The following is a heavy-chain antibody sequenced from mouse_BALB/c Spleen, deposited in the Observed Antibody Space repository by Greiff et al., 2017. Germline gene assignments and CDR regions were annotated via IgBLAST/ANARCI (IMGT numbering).Heavy chain of an antibody. V-gene: IGHV1-4*01. CDR2: INPSSGYT. CDR1: GYTFTSYT. CDR3: ARDGYYVLWYFDV. D-gene: IGHD2-3*01. Sequence: QVQLQQSGAELARPGASVKMSCKASGYTFTSYTMHWVKQRPGQGLEWIGYINPSSGYTNYNQKFKDKATLTADKSSSTAYMQLSSLTSEDSAVYYCARDGYYVLWYFDVWGAGTTVTVS. J-gene: IGHJ1*01.